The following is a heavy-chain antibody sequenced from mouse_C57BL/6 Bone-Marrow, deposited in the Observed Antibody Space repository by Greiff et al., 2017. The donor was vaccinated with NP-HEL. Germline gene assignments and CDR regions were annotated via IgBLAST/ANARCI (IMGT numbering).Heavy chain of an antibody. V-gene: IGHV1-74*01. CDR2: IHPSDSDT. CDR3: AIEDTTVVAHYYAMDY. Sequence: QVQLKQPGAELVKPGASVKVSCKASGYTFTSYWMHWVKQRPGQGLEWIGRIHPSDSDTNYNQKFKGKATLTVDKSSSTAYMQLSSLTSEDSAVYYCAIEDTTVVAHYYAMDYWGQGTSVTVSS. D-gene: IGHD1-1*01. J-gene: IGHJ4*01. CDR1: GYTFTSYW.